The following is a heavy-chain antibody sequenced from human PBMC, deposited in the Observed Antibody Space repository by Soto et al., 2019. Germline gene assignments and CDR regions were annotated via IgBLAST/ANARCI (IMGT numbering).Heavy chain of an antibody. CDR3: ARVLVATILAFDL. CDR2: INWNGGST. CDR1: GFSFDDYG. V-gene: IGHV3-20*01. D-gene: IGHD5-12*01. J-gene: IGHJ3*01. Sequence: GGSLRLSCAASGFSFDDYGVSWVRQAPGKGLEWVSGINWNGGSTGYVDSVKGRFTISRDNAKNSLYLQMNSLRAEDTALYHCARVLVATILAFDLWGQGTMVTVSS.